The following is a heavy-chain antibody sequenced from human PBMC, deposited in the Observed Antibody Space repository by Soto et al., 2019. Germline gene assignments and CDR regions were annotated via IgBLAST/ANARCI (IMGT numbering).Heavy chain of an antibody. J-gene: IGHJ3*02. V-gene: IGHV1-69*12. CDR3: ARAIVEMATIVDAFDI. CDR1: GGTFSNYA. D-gene: IGHD5-12*01. CDR2: IIPIFGTA. Sequence: QVQLVQSGAEVKKPGSSVKVSCKASGGTFSNYAISWVRQAPGQGLDWMGGIIPIFGTANYAQKFQGRVMMTADESTSTAYMELSSLRSEDTAMYYCARAIVEMATIVDAFDIWGQGTMVTVSS.